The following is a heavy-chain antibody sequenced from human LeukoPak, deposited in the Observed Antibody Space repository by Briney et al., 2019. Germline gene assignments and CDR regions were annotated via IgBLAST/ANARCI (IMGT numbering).Heavy chain of an antibody. J-gene: IGHJ4*02. CDR2: INPNGGGT. D-gene: IGHD3-22*01. V-gene: IGHV1-2*02. CDR3: ARAYYYDSSGQPTGFDY. CDR1: GYTFTGYC. Sequence: ASVKVSCKASGYTFTGYCMHWVRQAPGQGLEWMGWINPNGGGTNYAQKFQGRVTMTRDTSISTAYMELSRLRSDDTAVYYCARAYYYDSSGQPTGFDYWGQGTLVTVSS.